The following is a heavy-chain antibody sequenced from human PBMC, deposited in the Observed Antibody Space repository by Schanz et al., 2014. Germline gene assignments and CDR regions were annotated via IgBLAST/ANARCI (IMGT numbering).Heavy chain of an antibody. J-gene: IGHJ4*02. CDR3: ARGRSLGWCDY. V-gene: IGHV3-23*01. D-gene: IGHD2-21*01. CDR1: GFTFSSYA. Sequence: EVQLLESGGGLVQPGGSLRLSCAASGFTFSSYAMSWVRQAPGKGLEWVSAISGSGGDTYYADSVKGRFTISRDNAKNSLYLQMHSLRAEDTAVYYCARGRSLGWCDYWGQGTLVTVSS. CDR2: ISGSGGDT.